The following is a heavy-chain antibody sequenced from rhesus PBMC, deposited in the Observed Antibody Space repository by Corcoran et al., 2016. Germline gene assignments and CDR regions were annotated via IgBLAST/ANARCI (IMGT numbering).Heavy chain of an antibody. CDR1: GYPFPYFS. CDR2: GDHEYGEK. V-gene: IGHV1-156*01. D-gene: IGHD5-36*02. Sequence: EVQLVQSGAEVTKPGASVTVPCKVSGYPFPYFSIPWVRQAPAKGLDWRGGGDHEYGEKIQTEKFQGRVTKTEETSTDTAYMGLSSLRSEDTAVYYCARSEDIATVSFDYWGQGVLVTVSS. J-gene: IGHJ4*01. CDR3: ARSEDIATVSFDY.